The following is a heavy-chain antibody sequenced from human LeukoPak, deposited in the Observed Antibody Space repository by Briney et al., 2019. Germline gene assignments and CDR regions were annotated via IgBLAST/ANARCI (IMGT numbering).Heavy chain of an antibody. J-gene: IGHJ3*02. D-gene: IGHD1-26*01. CDR3: ARGVHTRAAFDI. Sequence: ASVKLSCKASGYTFTTHGISWVRQAPGQGLEWMGWISAYNGNTNYAQKVQARVTMTTDTSTSTAYMELRSLRPDDTAVYYCARGVHTRAAFDIWGQGTMVTVSS. CDR2: ISAYNGNT. CDR1: GYTFTTHG. V-gene: IGHV1-18*01.